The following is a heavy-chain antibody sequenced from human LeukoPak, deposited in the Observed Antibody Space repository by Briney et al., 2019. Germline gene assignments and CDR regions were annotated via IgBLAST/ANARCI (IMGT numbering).Heavy chain of an antibody. Sequence: GGSLRLSCAASGFSFSTYGMHWVRQAPGKGLEWVTLISHDGKIKCDADSVKGRFTISRDNSKNTLYLQMNSLRTEDTAMYYCARGSSAWYHDSWGQGTLVTVSS. CDR1: GFSFSTYG. V-gene: IGHV3-30*04. CDR3: ARGSSAWYHDS. J-gene: IGHJ4*02. D-gene: IGHD6-19*01. CDR2: ISHDGKIK.